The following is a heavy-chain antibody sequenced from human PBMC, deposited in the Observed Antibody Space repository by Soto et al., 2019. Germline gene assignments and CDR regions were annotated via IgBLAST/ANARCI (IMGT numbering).Heavy chain of an antibody. V-gene: IGHV3-30*18. CDR2: ITSGGGSQ. Sequence: QVHLVESGGGVVQPGKSLTLSCVVSGFNFTRNGMHWVRQAPGKGLEWVAAITSGGGSQYYADSVKGRITISRDKSRTPLFLQVNRLGPEDTAVYYCAKGKAGATVDCWGQATLVTVSS. CDR1: GFNFTRNG. J-gene: IGHJ4*02. CDR3: AKGKAGATVDC. D-gene: IGHD1-26*01.